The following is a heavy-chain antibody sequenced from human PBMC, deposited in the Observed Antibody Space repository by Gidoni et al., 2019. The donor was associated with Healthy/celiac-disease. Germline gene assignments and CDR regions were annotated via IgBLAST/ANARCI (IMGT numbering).Heavy chain of an antibody. CDR3: AKVAGYCSGGSCYQDY. CDR2: ISGSGGST. V-gene: IGHV3-23*01. J-gene: IGHJ4*02. D-gene: IGHD2-15*01. Sequence: VQLLESGGGLVQPGGSLRLSCAASGFTFSSYAMSWVRQAPGKGLEWVSAISGSGGSTYYADSVKGRFTISRDNSKNTLYLQMNSLRAEDTAVYYCAKVAGYCSGGSCYQDYWGQGTLVTVSS. CDR1: GFTFSSYA.